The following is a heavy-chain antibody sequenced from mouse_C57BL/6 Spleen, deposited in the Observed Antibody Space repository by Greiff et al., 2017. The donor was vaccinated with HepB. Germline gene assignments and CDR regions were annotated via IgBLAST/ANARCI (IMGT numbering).Heavy chain of an antibody. D-gene: IGHD2-4*01. CDR2: ISDGGSYT. Sequence: EVKLVESGGGLVKPGGSLKLSCAASGFTFSSYAMSWVRQTPEKRLEWVATISDGGSYTYYPDNVKGRFTISRDNAKNNLYLQMSHLKSEDTAMYYCARDYDYDRFAYWGQGTLVTVSA. J-gene: IGHJ3*01. CDR3: ARDYDYDRFAY. CDR1: GFTFSSYA. V-gene: IGHV5-4*01.